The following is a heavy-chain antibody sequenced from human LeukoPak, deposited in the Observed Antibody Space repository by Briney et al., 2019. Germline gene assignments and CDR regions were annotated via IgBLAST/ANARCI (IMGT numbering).Heavy chain of an antibody. CDR2: IYPGDSDT. D-gene: IGHD2-2*01. J-gene: IGHJ3*02. Sequence: PGESLKISCRVSGYSFTSYWIGWVRQMPGKGLEWMGIIYPGDSDTIYSPSFQGQATISTDKSISTAYLQWSSLKASDTAMYYCARRYCSSSSCFGGDAFDIWGQGTMVTVSS. CDR3: ARRYCSSSSCFGGDAFDI. CDR1: GYSFTSYW. V-gene: IGHV5-51*01.